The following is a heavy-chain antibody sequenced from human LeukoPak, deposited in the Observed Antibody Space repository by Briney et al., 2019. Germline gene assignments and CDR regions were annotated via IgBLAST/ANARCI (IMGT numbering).Heavy chain of an antibody. CDR1: GYTFTSYY. D-gene: IGHD3-10*01. CDR3: ARARGMGRDAVDI. Sequence: ASVKVSCKASGYTFTSYYMHCVRQAPGQGLEWMGIINPSGGSTSYAQKFQGRVTMSRDTSTSTVYMELNSLTSEDTAVYYCARARGMGRDAVDIWGRGTMVTVSS. CDR2: INPSGGST. J-gene: IGHJ3*02. V-gene: IGHV1-46*01.